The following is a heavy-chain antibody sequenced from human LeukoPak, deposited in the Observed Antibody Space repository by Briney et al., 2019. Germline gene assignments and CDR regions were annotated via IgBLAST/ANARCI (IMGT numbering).Heavy chain of an antibody. CDR3: ARSHRGYSYGSDAFDI. V-gene: IGHV3-48*03. J-gene: IGHJ3*02. CDR2: ISSSGSTI. Sequence: GGSLRLSCAASGFTFSSYEMNWVRQAPGKGLEWVSYISSSGSTIYYADSVKGRFTISRDNAKNSLYLQMNSLRAEDTAVYYCARSHRGYSYGSDAFDIWGQGTMVTVSS. D-gene: IGHD5-18*01. CDR1: GFTFSSYE.